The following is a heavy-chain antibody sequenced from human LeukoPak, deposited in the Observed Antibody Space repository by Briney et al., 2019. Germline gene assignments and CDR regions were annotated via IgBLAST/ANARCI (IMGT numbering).Heavy chain of an antibody. D-gene: IGHD6-19*01. V-gene: IGHV4-59*08. CDR2: IYYTGST. CDR3: ARHRYSSGWSDYDY. J-gene: IGHJ4*02. CDR1: GGSIVSYY. Sequence: SETLSLTCTVSGGSIVSYYWSWIRQPPGKGLEWIGYIYYTGSTNYNPSLKSRVTISVDTSKNQFSLKLSSVPAADTAVYYCARHRYSSGWSDYDYWGQGILVTVSS.